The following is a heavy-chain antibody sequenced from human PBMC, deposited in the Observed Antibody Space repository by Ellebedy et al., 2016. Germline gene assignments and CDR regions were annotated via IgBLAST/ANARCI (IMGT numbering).Heavy chain of an antibody. CDR3: ATRDRSSGRWGDSYYYGMDV. J-gene: IGHJ6*02. CDR1: GYTLTELS. CDR2: FDPEDGET. V-gene: IGHV1-24*01. Sequence: ASVKVSCKVSGYTLTELSMHWVRQAPGKGLEWMGGFDPEDGETIYAQKFQGRVTMTEDTSTDTAYMELSSLRSEDTAVYYCATRDRSSGRWGDSYYYGMDVWGQGTTVTVSS. D-gene: IGHD6-19*01.